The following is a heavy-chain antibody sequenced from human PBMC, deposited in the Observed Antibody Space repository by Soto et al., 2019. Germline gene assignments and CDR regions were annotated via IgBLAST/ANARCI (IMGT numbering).Heavy chain of an antibody. J-gene: IGHJ6*02. CDR2: ISYDGSNT. D-gene: IGHD3-10*02. Sequence: QVQLVESGGGVVQPGRSLTLSCAASGFTFSRFSMHWVRQAPGKGLAWVAVISYDGSNTHYAESVKGRFNISRDDSKNTVFLQMNNLRGEDSAVYYCARDHGMFLYYYYYGMDVWGQGTTVSVSS. CDR1: GFTFSRFS. CDR3: ARDHGMFLYYYYYGMDV. V-gene: IGHV3-30-3*01.